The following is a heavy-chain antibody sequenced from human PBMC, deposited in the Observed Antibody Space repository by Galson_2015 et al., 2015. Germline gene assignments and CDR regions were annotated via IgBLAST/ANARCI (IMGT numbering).Heavy chain of an antibody. V-gene: IGHV3-9*01. CDR3: AKATMLRGEFHFYGMDV. D-gene: IGHD3-10*01. CDR1: GFTFDDYA. Sequence: SLRLSCAASGFTFDDYAMNWVRLVPGKGLEWVSTISWNSGTVGYADSVKGRFTISRDNARSTLYLQMNSLRGEDTAVYHCAKATMLRGEFHFYGMDVWGQGTTVTVS. CDR2: ISWNSGTV. J-gene: IGHJ6*02.